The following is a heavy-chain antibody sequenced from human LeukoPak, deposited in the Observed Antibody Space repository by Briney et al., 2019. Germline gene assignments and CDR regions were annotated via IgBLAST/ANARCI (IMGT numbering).Heavy chain of an antibody. J-gene: IGHJ4*02. V-gene: IGHV4-31*03. CDR1: GGSISSGGSR. CDR3: ARDWGTYFDY. Sequence: SETLSLTCNVSGGSISSGGSRWSWIRQHPGKGLEWIGYIYYSGSTYYNPSLESRLTMSVDTSKNQFSLHLTSVTAADTAVYYCARDWGTYFDYWGQGTLVTVSS. CDR2: IYYSGST. D-gene: IGHD7-27*01.